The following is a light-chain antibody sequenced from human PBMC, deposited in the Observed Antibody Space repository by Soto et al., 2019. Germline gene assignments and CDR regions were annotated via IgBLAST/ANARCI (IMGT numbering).Light chain of an antibody. CDR1: QRIFPW. J-gene: IGKJ5*01. CDR2: KAS. V-gene: IGKV1-5*03. CDR3: QQSNSYPVT. Sequence: DIQMTQSPSTLSASVGDRVTITCRASQRIFPWLAWYQQKPGKAPKLLIHKASNLESGVPSRFTGSGSGTEFTLTISSLQPDDFATYYCQQSNSYPVTFGQGTRLEIK.